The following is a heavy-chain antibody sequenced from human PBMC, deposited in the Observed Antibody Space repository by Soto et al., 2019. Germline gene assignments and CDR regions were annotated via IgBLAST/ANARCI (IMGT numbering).Heavy chain of an antibody. J-gene: IGHJ4*02. Sequence: QVQLVQSGAEVKKPGASVKVSCKASGYTFTGYYIHWVRQAPGQGLEWMGWISPNSGDTNCAQKFQGRLTLTRGTSISTADMELSSLISDDTAVYYCARALKSGGGYWGQGTLVTVSS. V-gene: IGHV1-2*02. CDR3: ARALKSGGGY. CDR2: ISPNSGDT. CDR1: GYTFTGYY. D-gene: IGHD3-10*01.